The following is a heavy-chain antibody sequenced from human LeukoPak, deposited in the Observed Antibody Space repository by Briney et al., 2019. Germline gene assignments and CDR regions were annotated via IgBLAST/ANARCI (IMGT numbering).Heavy chain of an antibody. Sequence: PGGSLRLSCAASGFTFSSYSMNWVRQAPGKGLEWVSYISSSSSTIYYADSVKGRFTISRDNAKNSLYLQMNSLRAEDTAVYYCAKTGTMVNYYYYMDVWGKGTTVTVSS. CDR1: GFTFSSYS. J-gene: IGHJ6*03. CDR3: AKTGTMVNYYYYMDV. CDR2: ISSSSSTI. V-gene: IGHV3-48*01. D-gene: IGHD1-1*01.